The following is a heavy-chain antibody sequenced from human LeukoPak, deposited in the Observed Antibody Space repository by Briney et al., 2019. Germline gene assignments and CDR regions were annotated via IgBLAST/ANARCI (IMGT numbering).Heavy chain of an antibody. V-gene: IGHV1-69*04. CDR2: IIPILGIA. CDR3: ARVLDYYYGMDV. J-gene: IGHJ6*02. D-gene: IGHD2-8*01. Sequence: EASVKVSCKASGGTFSSYAISWVRQAPGQGLEWMGRIIPILGIANYAQKFQGRVTITADKSTSTAYMELSSLTSEDTAVYYCARVLDYYYGMDVWGQGTTVTVSS. CDR1: GGTFSSYA.